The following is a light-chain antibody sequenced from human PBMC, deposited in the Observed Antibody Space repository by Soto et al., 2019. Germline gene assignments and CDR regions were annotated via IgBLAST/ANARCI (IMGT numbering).Light chain of an antibody. CDR2: DAS. J-gene: IGKJ5*01. Sequence: EIVLTQSPATLSLPLGERATLSCRASQSISSYLAWYQQKPGQAPRLLIYDASNRATGIPARFSGSGSGTDFTLTISRLEPEDFATYYCQQANSFPFNCGQGTRREIK. V-gene: IGKV3-11*01. CDR3: QQANSFPFN. CDR1: QSISSY.